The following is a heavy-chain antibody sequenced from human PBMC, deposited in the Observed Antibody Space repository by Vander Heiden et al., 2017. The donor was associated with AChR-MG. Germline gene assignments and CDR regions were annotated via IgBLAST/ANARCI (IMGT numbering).Heavy chain of an antibody. V-gene: IGHV4-34*01. D-gene: IGHD3-22*01. J-gene: IGHJ4*02. CDR1: GGSFSGYY. CDR3: ARGLVDTYYYDSSGYPFDY. CDR2: INHSGST. Sequence: QVQLQQWGAGLLKPSETLSLPCAAYGGSFSGYYWSWIRQPPGKGLEWIGEINHSGSTNYNPSLKSRVTISVDTSKNQFSLKLSSVTAADTAVYYCARGLVDTYYYDSSGYPFDYWGQGTLVTVSS.